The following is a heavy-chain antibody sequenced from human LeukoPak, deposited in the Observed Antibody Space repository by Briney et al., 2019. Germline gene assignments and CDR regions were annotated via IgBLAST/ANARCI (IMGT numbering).Heavy chain of an antibody. V-gene: IGHV3-23*01. CDR1: GFTFSSYA. Sequence: GGSLRLSCAVSGFTFSSYAMSWVRQAPGKGMEWVSAISGSGGSTYYADSVKGRFTISRDNSKNTLYLQMNSLRADDTAVYYCSKRRGLELLYYYYMDVWGKGTTVTVSS. CDR3: SKRRGLELLYYYYMDV. D-gene: IGHD1-7*01. CDR2: ISGSGGST. J-gene: IGHJ6*03.